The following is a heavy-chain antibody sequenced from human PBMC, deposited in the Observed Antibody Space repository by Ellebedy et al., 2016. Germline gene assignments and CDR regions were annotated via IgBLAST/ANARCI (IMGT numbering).Heavy chain of an antibody. CDR2: ISDSGGGT. CDR1: GFTFSSYA. D-gene: IGHD2-15*01. J-gene: IGHJ4*02. Sequence: GESLKISCAVSGFTFSSYAMNWVRQAPGKGLEWVSVISDSGGGTYYADSVKGRFTISRDNSKNTLYLQMNSLRAEDTAVYYCAKGYCGGGSCSSRIDYWGQGTLVTVSS. V-gene: IGHV3-23*01. CDR3: AKGYCGGGSCSSRIDY.